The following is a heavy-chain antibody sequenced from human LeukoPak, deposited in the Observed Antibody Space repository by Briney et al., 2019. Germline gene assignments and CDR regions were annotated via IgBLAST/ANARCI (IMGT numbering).Heavy chain of an antibody. J-gene: IGHJ6*03. CDR1: GDSISSSGYY. V-gene: IGHV4-61*05. CDR2: IYPTGTT. Sequence: PSETLSLTCTVSGDSISSSGYYWSWIRQSPGKGLEWIGYIYPTGTTNYNPSLKRRVTISVDTSENQISLKLSSMTAADTAVYYCARRLPYYFYMDVWGKGTTVTVSS. CDR3: ARRLPYYFYMDV.